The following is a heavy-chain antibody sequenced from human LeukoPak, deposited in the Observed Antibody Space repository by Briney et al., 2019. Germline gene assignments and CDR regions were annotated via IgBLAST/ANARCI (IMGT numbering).Heavy chain of an antibody. CDR1: GGSFSGYY. V-gene: IGHV4-34*01. CDR2: INHSGST. J-gene: IGHJ4*02. Sequence: SETLSLTCAVYGGSFSGYYWSWIRQPPGKGLEWIGEINHSGSTNYNPSLKSRATISVDTSKNQFSLKLSSVTAADTAVYYCARGRGRRALDYWGQGTLVTVSS. CDR3: ARGRGRRALDY. D-gene: IGHD3-10*01.